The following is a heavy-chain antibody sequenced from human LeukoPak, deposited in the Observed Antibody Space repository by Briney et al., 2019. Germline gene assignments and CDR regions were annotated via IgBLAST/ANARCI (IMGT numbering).Heavy chain of an antibody. D-gene: IGHD6-19*01. J-gene: IGHJ4*02. V-gene: IGHV1-2*02. CDR1: GYTFTVYY. CDR2: INPDSGGT. Sequence: ASVTVSFTASGYTFTVYYIHWVRQAPGQGLEWMGWINPDSGGTNYAQKFQGRVTMTRDTSIKTAYMELSRLRSDDTAVYYCARVLFYSSGNKSNRVDYWGQGTLVTVSS. CDR3: ARVLFYSSGNKSNRVDY.